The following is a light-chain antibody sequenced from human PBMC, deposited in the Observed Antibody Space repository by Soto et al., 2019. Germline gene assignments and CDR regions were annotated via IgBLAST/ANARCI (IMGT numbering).Light chain of an antibody. CDR1: QSVSNNY. J-gene: IGKJ1*01. V-gene: IGKV3-20*01. CDR2: GAS. CDR3: QQYGSSGT. Sequence: EIVLTQSPGTLSLSPGERATLSCRASQSVSNNYLAWYQQKPGQAPRRQIYGASNRATGIPDRFSGSGSGTDFTLTISRLEPEDFAVYYCQQYGSSGTFGQGTKVDIK.